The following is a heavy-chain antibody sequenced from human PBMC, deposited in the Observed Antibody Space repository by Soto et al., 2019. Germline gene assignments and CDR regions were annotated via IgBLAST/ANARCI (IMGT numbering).Heavy chain of an antibody. D-gene: IGHD1-1*01. CDR1: GYTFTSYY. Sequence: ASVKVSCKASGYTFTSYYMHWVRQAPGQGLEWMGIINPSGGSTSYAQKFQGRVTMTRDTSTSTVYMELSSLRSEDTAMYYCARSGQAGVTGTNWFDPWGQGTLVTVSS. J-gene: IGHJ5*02. V-gene: IGHV1-46*01. CDR3: ARSGQAGVTGTNWFDP. CDR2: INPSGGST.